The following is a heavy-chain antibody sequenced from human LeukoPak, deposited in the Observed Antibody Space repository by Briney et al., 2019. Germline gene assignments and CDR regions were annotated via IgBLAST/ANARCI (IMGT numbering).Heavy chain of an antibody. Sequence: RSGGSLRLSCAASGFSFDDYGMSWVRQAPGKGLEWVSGINWNGGSTGYADSVKGRFTISRDNAKNSLSLQMNSLRVEDTALYYCARYRFVVGASDSFDIWGQGTMVTVSS. CDR3: ARYRFVVGASDSFDI. CDR1: GFSFDDYG. CDR2: INWNGGST. D-gene: IGHD1-26*01. J-gene: IGHJ3*02. V-gene: IGHV3-20*04.